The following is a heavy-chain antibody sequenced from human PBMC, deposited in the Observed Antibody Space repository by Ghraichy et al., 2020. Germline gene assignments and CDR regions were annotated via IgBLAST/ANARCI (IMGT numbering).Heavy chain of an antibody. J-gene: IGHJ3*02. CDR2: IYYSGST. Sequence: SETLSLTCTVSGGSISSGGYYWSWIRQHPGKGLEWIGYIYYSGSTYYNPSLKSRVTISVDTSKNQFSLKLSSVTAADTAVYYCARDNLKGLQGAFDIWGQGTMVTVSS. D-gene: IGHD1-14*01. CDR3: ARDNLKGLQGAFDI. V-gene: IGHV4-31*03. CDR1: GGSISSGGYY.